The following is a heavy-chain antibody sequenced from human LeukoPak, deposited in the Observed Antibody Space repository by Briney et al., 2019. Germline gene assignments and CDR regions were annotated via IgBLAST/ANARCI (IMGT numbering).Heavy chain of an antibody. V-gene: IGHV4-59*01. CDR2: IYYSGST. J-gene: IGHJ4*02. CDR3: ARAYSSGWYID. D-gene: IGHD6-19*01. Sequence: SETLSLTCTVSGGSISSYYWSWIRQPPGKGLEWIGYIYYSGSTNYSPSLKSRVTISVDTSKNQFSLKLSSVTAADTAVYYCARAYSSGWYIDWGQGTLVTVSS. CDR1: GGSISSYY.